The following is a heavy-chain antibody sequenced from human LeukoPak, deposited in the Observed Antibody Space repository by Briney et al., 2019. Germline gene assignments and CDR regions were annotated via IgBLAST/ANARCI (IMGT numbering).Heavy chain of an antibody. V-gene: IGHV5-51*01. Sequence: GESLKISCKGSGYSFTSYWIGWVRQMPEKGLEWMGIIDPGDSDTRYSPSFQGQVTISADKSISTAYLQWSSLKASDTAMYYCARRYSGSYSAFDIWGQGTMVTVSS. CDR3: ARRYSGSYSAFDI. CDR2: IDPGDSDT. J-gene: IGHJ3*02. CDR1: GYSFTSYW. D-gene: IGHD1-26*01.